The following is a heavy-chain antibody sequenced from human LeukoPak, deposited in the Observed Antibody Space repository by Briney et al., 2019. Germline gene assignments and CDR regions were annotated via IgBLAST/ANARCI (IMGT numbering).Heavy chain of an antibody. D-gene: IGHD5-12*01. V-gene: IGHV3-9*01. CDR2: ISWNSGSI. J-gene: IGHJ4*02. CDR3: ARALLVATIGTEY. CDR1: GFTFDDYA. Sequence: PGGSLRLSCAASGFTFDDYAMHWVRQAPGKGLEWVSGISWNSGSIGYADSVKGRFTISRDNAKNSLYLQMNSLRAEDTAVYYCARALLVATIGTEYWGQGTLVTVSS.